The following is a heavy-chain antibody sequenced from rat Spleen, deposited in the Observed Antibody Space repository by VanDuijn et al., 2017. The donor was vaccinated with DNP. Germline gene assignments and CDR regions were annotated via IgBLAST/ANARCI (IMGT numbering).Heavy chain of an antibody. D-gene: IGHD1-3*01. V-gene: IGHV5S10*01. Sequence: EVQLVESGGGMEQPGNSLKLSCIASGFTFSDCNMAWVRQAPKKGLEWVATILYDGGRTYYQDSMKGRFIISRDNAKNTLYLQVSSLRSEDTATYYCARDYGSYPYYFDYWGQGVMVTVSS. CDR2: ILYDGGRT. CDR1: GFTFSDCN. CDR3: ARDYGSYPYYFDY. J-gene: IGHJ2*01.